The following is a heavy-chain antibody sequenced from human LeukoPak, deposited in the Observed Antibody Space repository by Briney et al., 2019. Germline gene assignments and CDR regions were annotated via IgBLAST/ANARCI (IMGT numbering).Heavy chain of an antibody. J-gene: IGHJ5*02. Sequence: GGSLRLSCAASGFTFSSYGMHWVRQTPGKGLEWVAFIRYDGSNKYYADSVKGRFTISRDNTKNSLYLQMSSLRAEDTAVYYCARAMTWGQGTLVSVSS. CDR2: IRYDGSNK. CDR1: GFTFSSYG. V-gene: IGHV3-30*02. CDR3: ARAMT.